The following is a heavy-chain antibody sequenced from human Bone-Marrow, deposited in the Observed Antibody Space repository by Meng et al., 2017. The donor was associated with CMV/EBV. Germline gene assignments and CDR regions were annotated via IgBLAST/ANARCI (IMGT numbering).Heavy chain of an antibody. V-gene: IGHV1-2*02. Sequence: ASVKVSCKASGYTFTGYYMHWVRQAPGQGPEWMGWINPNSGGTNYAQKFQGRVTMTRDTSISTAYMELSRLRSDDTAVYYCARAMYNWNYEDYWGQGTLVTVSS. CDR3: ARAMYNWNYEDY. J-gene: IGHJ4*02. CDR2: INPNSGGT. CDR1: GYTFTGYY. D-gene: IGHD1-7*01.